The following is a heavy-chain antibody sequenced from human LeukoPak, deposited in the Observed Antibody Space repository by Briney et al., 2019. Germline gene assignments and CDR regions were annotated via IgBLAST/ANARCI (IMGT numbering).Heavy chain of an antibody. Sequence: SETLSLTCTVSGGSISSSSYYWGWIRQPPGKGLEWIGSIYYSGSTYHNPSLKSRVTISVDTSKNQFSLKLSSVTAADTAVYYCARHRPGPNWFDPWGQGTLVTVSS. CDR3: ARHRPGPNWFDP. CDR2: IYYSGST. J-gene: IGHJ5*02. V-gene: IGHV4-39*01. CDR1: GGSISSSSYY.